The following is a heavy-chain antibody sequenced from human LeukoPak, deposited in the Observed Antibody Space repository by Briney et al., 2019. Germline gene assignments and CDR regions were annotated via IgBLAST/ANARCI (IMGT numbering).Heavy chain of an antibody. Sequence: SETLSLTCTVSGGSISSYYWSWIRQPPGKGLEWIGYIYYSGSTNYNPSLKSRVTISVDTSKNQFPLKLSSVTAADTAVYYCARGADGGATYYYYYGMDVWGQGTTVTVSS. J-gene: IGHJ6*02. D-gene: IGHD1-26*01. V-gene: IGHV4-59*01. CDR3: ARGADGGATYYYYYGMDV. CDR2: IYYSGST. CDR1: GGSISSYY.